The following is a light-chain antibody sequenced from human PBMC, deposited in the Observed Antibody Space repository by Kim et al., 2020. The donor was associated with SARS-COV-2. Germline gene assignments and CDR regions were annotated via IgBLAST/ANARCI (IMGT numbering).Light chain of an antibody. CDR1: SGSIASDY. J-gene: IGLJ3*02. Sequence: TVTIPCSRSSGSIASDYVHWYQQHPGSAPTTVIYDDNQRPSGVPDRFSGSIDSSSNSASLTISGLKTEDEGDYYCQSYDSGNLWVFGGGTQLTVL. CDR2: DDN. CDR3: QSYDSGNLWV. V-gene: IGLV6-57*03.